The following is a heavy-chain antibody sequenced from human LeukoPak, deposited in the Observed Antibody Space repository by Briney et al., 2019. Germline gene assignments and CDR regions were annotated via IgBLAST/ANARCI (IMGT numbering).Heavy chain of an antibody. D-gene: IGHD6-13*01. J-gene: IGHJ1*01. V-gene: IGHV4-34*01. CDR3: ARAGQLLITQYFQH. CDR1: GGSFSGYY. CDR2: IYHSGST. Sequence: PSETLSLTCAVYGGSFSGYYWSWIRQPPGKGLEWIGSIYHSGSTYYNPSLKSRVTISVNTSKNQFSLKLSSVTAADTAVYYCARAGQLLITQYFQHWGQGTLVTVSS.